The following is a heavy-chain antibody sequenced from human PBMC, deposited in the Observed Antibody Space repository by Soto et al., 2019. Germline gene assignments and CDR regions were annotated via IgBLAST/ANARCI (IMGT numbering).Heavy chain of an antibody. CDR2: IRSQAKSYET. D-gene: IGHD2-15*01. CDR1: GFTFSGSA. V-gene: IGHV3-73*02. Sequence: EVQLVESGGGLVQPGESLKLSCAASGFTFSGSAMQWVRQPSGKGLEWVGRIRSQAKSYETAYAASVKGRFTISRDDSSNTAYLKMNSLKIEDTSVYYCARLPESFPVGSAFDIWGQATMVTVSS. CDR3: ARLPESFPVGSAFDI. J-gene: IGHJ3*02.